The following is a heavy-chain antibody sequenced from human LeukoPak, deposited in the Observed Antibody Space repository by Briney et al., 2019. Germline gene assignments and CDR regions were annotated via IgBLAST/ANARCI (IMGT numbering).Heavy chain of an antibody. D-gene: IGHD3-3*01. CDR2: ISGSGGST. CDR1: GFTFSSYA. V-gene: IGHV3-23*01. CDR3: AKANNFWSGYYVLDY. J-gene: IGHJ4*02. Sequence: GGSLRLSCAASGFTFSSYAMSWVRQAPGKGLEWVSAISGSGGSTYYADSVKGRFTISRDNSKDTLYLQMNSLRAEDTAVYYCAKANNFWSGYYVLDYWGQGTLVTVSS.